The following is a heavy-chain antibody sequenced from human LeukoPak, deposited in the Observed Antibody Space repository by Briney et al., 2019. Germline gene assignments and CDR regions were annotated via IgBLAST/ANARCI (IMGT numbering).Heavy chain of an antibody. Sequence: SETLSLTCTVSGGSISSSSYYWGWIRQPPGKGLEWIGSIYYGGSTYYNPSLKSRVTISVDTSKNQFSLKLSSVTAADTAVYYCARGAGNFDYWGQGTLVTVSS. V-gene: IGHV4-39*01. CDR1: GGSISSSSYY. D-gene: IGHD6-19*01. CDR3: ARGAGNFDY. J-gene: IGHJ4*02. CDR2: IYYGGST.